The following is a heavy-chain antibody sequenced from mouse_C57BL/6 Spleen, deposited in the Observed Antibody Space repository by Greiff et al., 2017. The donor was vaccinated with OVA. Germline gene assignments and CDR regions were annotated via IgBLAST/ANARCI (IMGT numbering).Heavy chain of an antibody. D-gene: IGHD4-1*01. V-gene: IGHV1-62-2*01. CDR1: GYTFTEYT. J-gene: IGHJ3*01. CDR2: FYPGSGSI. CDR3: ARHEDGTPGTAWFAY. Sequence: QVQLKESGAELVKPGASVKLSCKASGYTFTEYTIHWVKQRSGQGLEWIGWFYPGSGSIKYNEKFKDKATLTADKSSSTVYMELSRLTSEDSAVYVCARHEDGTPGTAWFAYWGQGTLVTVSA.